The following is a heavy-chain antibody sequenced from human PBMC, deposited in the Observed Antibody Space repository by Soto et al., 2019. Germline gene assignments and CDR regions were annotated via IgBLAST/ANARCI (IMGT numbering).Heavy chain of an antibody. D-gene: IGHD3-9*01. J-gene: IGHJ6*02. V-gene: IGHV1-18*01. CDR2: ISAYNGNT. CDR1: GYTFTSYG. CDR3: ARDWANYDILTGYYRLYYYGMDV. Sequence: GASVKVSCKASGYTFTSYGISWVRQAPGQGLEWMGWISAYNGNTNYAQKLQGRVTMTTDTSTSTAYMELRSLRSDDTAVYYCARDWANYDILTGYYRLYYYGMDVWGQGTTVTVSS.